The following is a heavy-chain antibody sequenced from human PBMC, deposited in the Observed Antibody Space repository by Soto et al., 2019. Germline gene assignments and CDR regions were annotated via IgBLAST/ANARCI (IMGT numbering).Heavy chain of an antibody. D-gene: IGHD4-17*01. Sequence: QVQLQESGPGLVKPSETLSLTCTVSGGSISSYYWSWIRQPPGKGLEWIGYIYYSGSTNYNPSLKSRVTISVDTSKNQLYLKLSSVTAADTAVYYCARRYGASLDYWGQGPLVTVSS. CDR2: IYYSGST. CDR3: ARRYGASLDY. CDR1: GGSISSYY. V-gene: IGHV4-59*01. J-gene: IGHJ4*02.